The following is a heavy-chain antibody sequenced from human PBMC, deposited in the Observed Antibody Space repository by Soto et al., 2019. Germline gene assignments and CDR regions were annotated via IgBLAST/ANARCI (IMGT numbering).Heavy chain of an antibody. Sequence: LRLSCVASGLTFGSRAMSWVRQAPGEGLQWVATITDNGGDAKYADSVRGRFVISRDNSKKTLYLQMTSLTAEDSATYFCARGSTESYPGSRIFDFWGRGTLVTVSS. J-gene: IGHJ4*02. V-gene: IGHV3-23*01. CDR3: ARGSTESYPGSRIFDF. CDR1: GLTFGSRA. CDR2: ITDNGGDA. D-gene: IGHD3-10*01.